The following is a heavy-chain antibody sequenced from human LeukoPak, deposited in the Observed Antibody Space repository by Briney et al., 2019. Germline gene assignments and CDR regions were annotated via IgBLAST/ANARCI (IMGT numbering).Heavy chain of an antibody. CDR3: ATYRQVLLPFES. Sequence: GGSLRLSCAAPGFIFSSYSMNWVRQAPGKGLEWVSSIFPSGGEIHYADSVRGRFTISRDNSKSTLSLQMNSLRAEDTAIYYCATYRQVLLPFESWGQGTLVTVSS. CDR2: IFPSGGEI. V-gene: IGHV3-21*04. J-gene: IGHJ4*02. D-gene: IGHD2-8*02. CDR1: GFIFSSYS.